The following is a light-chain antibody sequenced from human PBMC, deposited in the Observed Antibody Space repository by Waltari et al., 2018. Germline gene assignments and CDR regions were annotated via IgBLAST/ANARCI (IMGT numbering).Light chain of an antibody. CDR2: WAS. CDR1: QSVLYSSNSRNY. Sequence: DIVMTQSPDSLAVSLGERATINCKSSQSVLYSSNSRNYLAWLQQKLGQPPTLVIYWASTRESGVPDRFSGRGSGTDFTLTISSLQAEDVAIYYCQQYYSAPRTFGQGTKVEIK. J-gene: IGKJ1*01. V-gene: IGKV4-1*01. CDR3: QQYYSAPRT.